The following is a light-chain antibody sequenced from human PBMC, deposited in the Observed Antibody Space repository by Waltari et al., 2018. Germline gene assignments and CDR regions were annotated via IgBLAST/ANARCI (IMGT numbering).Light chain of an antibody. CDR3: RHYDSYPVT. Sequence: CRTSQDVRKSLVWFQQKPGKAPKALIYAASTVISGVLSRFSGSGSGTDFTFTISSLQPEDFATYYCRHYDSYPVTFGPGTKVDIK. J-gene: IGKJ3*01. CDR2: AAS. CDR1: QDVRKS. V-gene: IGKV1-16*01.